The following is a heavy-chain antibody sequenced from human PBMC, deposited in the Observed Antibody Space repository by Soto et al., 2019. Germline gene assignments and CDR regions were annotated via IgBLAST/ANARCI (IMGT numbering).Heavy chain of an antibody. CDR1: GFTFSSYG. D-gene: IGHD3-16*02. CDR2: ISYDGSNK. V-gene: IGHV3-30*18. J-gene: IGHJ4*02. CDR3: AKSGTIEGGELSLSYYYDY. Sequence: PGGSLRLSCAAFGFTFSSYGMHWVRQAPGKGLEWVAVISYDGSNKYYADSVKGRFTISRDNSKNTLYLQMNSLRAEDTAVYYCAKSGTIEGGELSLSYYYDYWGQGTLVTVSS.